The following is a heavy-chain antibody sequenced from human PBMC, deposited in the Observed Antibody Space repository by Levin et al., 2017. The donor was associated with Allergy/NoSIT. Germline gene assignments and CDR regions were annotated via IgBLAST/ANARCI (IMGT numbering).Heavy chain of an antibody. Sequence: GESLKISCKASGYTFTGYYMHWVRQAPGQGLEWMGRINPNSGGTNYAQKFQGRVTMTRDTSISTAYMELSRLRSDDTAVYYCARAFGGIARCCDAFDIWGQGTMVTVSS. CDR3: ARAFGGIARCCDAFDI. CDR2: INPNSGGT. J-gene: IGHJ3*02. D-gene: IGHD6-13*01. CDR1: GYTFTGYY. V-gene: IGHV1-2*06.